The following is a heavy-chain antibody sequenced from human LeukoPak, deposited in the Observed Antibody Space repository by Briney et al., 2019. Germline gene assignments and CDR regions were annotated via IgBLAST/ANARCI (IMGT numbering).Heavy chain of an antibody. Sequence: GGSLRLSCAAAGFTFSNYGMHWVRQAPGKGLEWVAFIRYDGNNKYYADSVKGRFTISRDNSKNTLFLQMNSLRVDDTAVYYCAKDGTSYYYIYYWGQGTLVTVSS. J-gene: IGHJ4*02. CDR2: IRYDGNNK. CDR1: GFTFSNYG. CDR3: AKDGTSYYYIYY. V-gene: IGHV3-30*02. D-gene: IGHD2/OR15-2a*01.